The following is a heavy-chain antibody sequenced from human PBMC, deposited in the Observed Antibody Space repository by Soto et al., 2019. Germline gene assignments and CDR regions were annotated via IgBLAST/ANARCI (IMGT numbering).Heavy chain of an antibody. V-gene: IGHV3-30*18. J-gene: IGHJ4*02. CDR1: GFTFTNYA. D-gene: IGHD3-22*01. CDR3: AKDHYYDSSGCFDY. CDR2: ISYDGTNK. Sequence: GGSLRLSCAASGFTFTNYAMHWVRQAPGKGLEWVAVISYDGTNKYYADFVKGRFTISRDNSRNTLYLQMSGLRAEDTAVYYCAKDHYYDSSGCFDYWGQGTLVTVSS.